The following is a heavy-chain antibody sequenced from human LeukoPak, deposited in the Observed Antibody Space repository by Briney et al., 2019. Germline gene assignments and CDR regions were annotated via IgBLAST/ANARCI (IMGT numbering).Heavy chain of an antibody. J-gene: IGHJ1*01. V-gene: IGHV4-61*08. CDR3: ARHSHSWDPASDFQH. Sequence: PSQTLSLTCTVSGGSISSDDYYWSWVRQPPGKGLEWIGYIYYSGSTNYNPSLKSRVTISVDTSKNQFSLKLSSVTAADTAVYYCARHSHSWDPASDFQHWGQGTLVTVSS. D-gene: IGHD1-26*01. CDR2: IYYSGST. CDR1: GGSISSDDYY.